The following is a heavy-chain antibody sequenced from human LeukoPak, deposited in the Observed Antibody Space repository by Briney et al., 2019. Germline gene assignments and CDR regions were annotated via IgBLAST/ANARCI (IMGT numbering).Heavy chain of an antibody. Sequence: GGSLRLSCAASGFTFSSYWMHWVRQAPGKGLVWVSRINSDGSSTSYADSVKGRFTISRDNAKNTLYLQMNSLRAEDTAVYYCARTIFGVVTGFDYWGQGTLVTVSP. CDR3: ARTIFGVVTGFDY. V-gene: IGHV3-74*01. CDR2: INSDGSST. D-gene: IGHD3-3*01. CDR1: GFTFSSYW. J-gene: IGHJ4*02.